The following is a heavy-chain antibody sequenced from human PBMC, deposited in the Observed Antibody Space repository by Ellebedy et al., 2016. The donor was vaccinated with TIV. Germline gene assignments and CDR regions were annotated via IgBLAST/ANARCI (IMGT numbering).Heavy chain of an antibody. CDR2: INHGGST. V-gene: IGHV4-34*01. D-gene: IGHD3-16*01. CDR3: ARVSNLKGADY. J-gene: IGHJ4*02. CDR1: GGSFSGYF. Sequence: MPSETLSLTCAVYGGSFSGYFWTWIRQPPGKGLEWLGEINHGGSTNYNPSLKSRVSISVDTSKNQFSLKLTSVTAAATAVYYCARVSNLKGADYWGQGTLVTVSS.